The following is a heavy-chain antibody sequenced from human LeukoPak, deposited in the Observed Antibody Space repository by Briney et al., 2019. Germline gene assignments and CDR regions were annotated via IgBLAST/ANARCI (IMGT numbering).Heavy chain of an antibody. CDR3: ASLTEEVVPAATLGYYYYYMDV. D-gene: IGHD2-2*01. V-gene: IGHV3-23*01. Sequence: GGSLRLSCAASGFTFSSYGMSWVRQAPGRGLEWVSAISGSGGSTYYADSVKGRFTISRDNSKNTLYLQMNSLRAEDTAVYYCASLTEEVVPAATLGYYYYYMDVWGKGTTVTISS. CDR2: ISGSGGST. J-gene: IGHJ6*03. CDR1: GFTFSSYG.